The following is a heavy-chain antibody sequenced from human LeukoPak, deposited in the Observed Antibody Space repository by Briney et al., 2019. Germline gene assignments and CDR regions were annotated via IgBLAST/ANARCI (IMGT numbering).Heavy chain of an antibody. CDR1: GYSISTGYY. D-gene: IGHD3-9*01. Sequence: PSETLSLTCTVSGYSISTGYYWAWIRQPPGKGLEWVGSVYHTGSTNYNPSLKSRVTISVDTSKNQFSLKLSSVTAADTAVYYCARGLDILTGYPFDYWGQGTLVTVSS. V-gene: IGHV4-38-2*02. CDR2: VYHTGST. J-gene: IGHJ4*02. CDR3: ARGLDILTGYPFDY.